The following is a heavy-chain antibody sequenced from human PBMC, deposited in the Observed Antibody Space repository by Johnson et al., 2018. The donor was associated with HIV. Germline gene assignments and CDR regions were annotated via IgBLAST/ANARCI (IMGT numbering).Heavy chain of an antibody. CDR1: GFPFRDSA. CDR2: VSFDGSNK. CDR3: ARTIGDVKYYDSSGYYSDAFDI. J-gene: IGHJ3*02. V-gene: IGHV3-30-3*01. D-gene: IGHD3-22*01. Sequence: QVQVVESGGGVVQPGRSQRLSCAASGFPFRDSAMHWVRQAPGKGLEWVALVSFDGSNKYFADSVKGRFTISRDNSKNTVRLQMNSLKAEDTGLYYCARTIGDVKYYDSSGYYSDAFDIWGQGTLVTVSS.